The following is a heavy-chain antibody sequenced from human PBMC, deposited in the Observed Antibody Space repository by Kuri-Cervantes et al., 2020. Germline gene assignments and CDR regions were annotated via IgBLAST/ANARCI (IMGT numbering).Heavy chain of an antibody. CDR2: ISYDGSNK. CDR3: ARMAYSGYDTLDY. J-gene: IGHJ4*02. V-gene: IGHV3-30-3*01. CDR1: GFTFSSYA. D-gene: IGHD5-12*01. Sequence: GESLKISCAASGFTFSSYAMHWVRQAPGKGLEWVAVISYDGSNKYYADSVKGRFTISRDNSKNTLYLQMNSLRAEDTAVYYCARMAYSGYDTLDYWGQGTLVTVSS.